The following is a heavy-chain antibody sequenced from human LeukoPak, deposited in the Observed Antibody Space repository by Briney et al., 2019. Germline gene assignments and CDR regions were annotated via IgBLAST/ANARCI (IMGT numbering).Heavy chain of an antibody. CDR1: GFTFSSYS. Sequence: PGRSLRLSCAASGFTFSSYSMNWVRQAPGKGLEWVSSISSSSSYIYYADSVKGRFTISRDNAKNSLYLQMNSLRAEDTAVYYCARSDTDNYYYYYYMDVWGKGTTVTVSS. CDR3: ARSDTDNYYYYYYMDV. J-gene: IGHJ6*03. D-gene: IGHD5-18*01. V-gene: IGHV3-21*01. CDR2: ISSSSSYI.